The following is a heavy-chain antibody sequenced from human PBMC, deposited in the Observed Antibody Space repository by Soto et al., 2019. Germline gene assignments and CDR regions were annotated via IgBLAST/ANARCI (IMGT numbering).Heavy chain of an antibody. J-gene: IGHJ4*02. Sequence: GGSLRLSCAASGLTFSSYGMHWVRQAPGKGLEWVAVISYDGSNKYYADSVKGRFTISRDNPKNTLYLQMNSLRAEDTAVYYCAKDGIVGSGHDYWGQGTLVTVSS. CDR1: GLTFSSYG. D-gene: IGHD2-15*01. V-gene: IGHV3-30*18. CDR2: ISYDGSNK. CDR3: AKDGIVGSGHDY.